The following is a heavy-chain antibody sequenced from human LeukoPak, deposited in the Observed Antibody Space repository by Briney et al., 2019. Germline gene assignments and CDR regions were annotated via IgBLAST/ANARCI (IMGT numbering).Heavy chain of an antibody. CDR3: ARDVFSIAAAGTGMGY. D-gene: IGHD6-13*01. CDR2: ISGSGGST. CDR1: GFTFSSYA. J-gene: IGHJ4*02. Sequence: GGSLRLSCAASGFTFSSYAMSWVRQAPGKGLEWVLGISGSGGSTYFADSVKGRFTISRDNSKNTLYLQMNSLRAEDTAVYYCARDVFSIAAAGTGMGYWGQGTLVTVSS. V-gene: IGHV3-23*01.